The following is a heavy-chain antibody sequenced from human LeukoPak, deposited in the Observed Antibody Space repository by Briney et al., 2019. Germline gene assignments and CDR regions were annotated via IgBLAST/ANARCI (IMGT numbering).Heavy chain of an antibody. CDR3: ARDPLDYGDNYFDY. Sequence: GASVKVSCKASGYTFTSYGISWVRQSPGQGREWMGWISAYNGNTNYAQKLQGRVTMTTDTSTSTAYMELRSLRSDDTAVYYCARDPLDYGDNYFDYWGQGTLVTASS. V-gene: IGHV1-18*01. CDR1: GYTFTSYG. CDR2: ISAYNGNT. J-gene: IGHJ4*02. D-gene: IGHD4-17*01.